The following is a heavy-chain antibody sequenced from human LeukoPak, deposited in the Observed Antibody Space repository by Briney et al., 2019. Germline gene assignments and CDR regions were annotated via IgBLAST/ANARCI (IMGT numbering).Heavy chain of an antibody. CDR3: TRVGYIDEGIDY. D-gene: IGHD5-24*01. J-gene: IGHJ4*02. V-gene: IGHV3-7*04. CDR2: IKQDGSKK. Sequence: GGSLRLSCAASEFTIGNYWMTWVRQAPGKGLEWVANIKQDGSKKSYVDSVKGRFTISRDNAKNSLYLQMNSLRAEDTAIYYCTRVGYIDEGIDYWGQGTLVTVSS. CDR1: EFTIGNYW.